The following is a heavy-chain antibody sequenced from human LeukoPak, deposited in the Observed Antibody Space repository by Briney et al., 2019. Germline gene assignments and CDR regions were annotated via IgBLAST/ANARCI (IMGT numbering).Heavy chain of an antibody. CDR3: ARSYLYSSSWYALGWGFDY. CDR2: INPNSGGT. D-gene: IGHD6-13*01. CDR1: GYAFTSYY. J-gene: IGHJ4*02. V-gene: IGHV1-2*02. Sequence: ASVEVSCKASGYAFTSYYMHWVRQAPGQGLEWMGWINPNSGGTNYAQKFQGRVTMTRDTSISTAYMELSRLRSDDTAVYYCARSYLYSSSWYALGWGFDYWGQGTLVTVSS.